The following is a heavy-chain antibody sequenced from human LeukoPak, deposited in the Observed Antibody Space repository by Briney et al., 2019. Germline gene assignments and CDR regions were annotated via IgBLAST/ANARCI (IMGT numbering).Heavy chain of an antibody. CDR1: GGTFTSYY. Sequence: GASVKVSCKASGGTFTSYYMNWVRQAPGQGLEWMGIINPSGGSTSYAQKFQGRVTMTRDTSTSTVYMELSSLRSEDTAVYYCARVEPLYSSSSGLLDYWGQGTLVTVSS. D-gene: IGHD6-6*01. V-gene: IGHV1-46*03. CDR3: ARVEPLYSSSSGLLDY. J-gene: IGHJ4*02. CDR2: INPSGGST.